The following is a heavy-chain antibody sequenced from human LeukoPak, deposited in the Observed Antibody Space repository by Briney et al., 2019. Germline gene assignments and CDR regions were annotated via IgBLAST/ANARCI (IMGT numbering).Heavy chain of an antibody. CDR1: GGSFSGYY. Sequence: SETLSLTCAVYGGSFSGYYWSWIRQPPGKGLEWIGEINHSGSTNYNPSLKSRVTISVDTSKNQFSLKLSSVTAADTAVYYCARVQWPVELIDYWGQGTLVTVSS. D-gene: IGHD6-19*01. V-gene: IGHV4-34*01. J-gene: IGHJ4*02. CDR3: ARVQWPVELIDY. CDR2: INHSGST.